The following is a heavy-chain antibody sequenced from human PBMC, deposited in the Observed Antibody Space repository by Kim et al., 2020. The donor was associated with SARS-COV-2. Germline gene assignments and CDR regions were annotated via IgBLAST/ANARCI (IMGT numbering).Heavy chain of an antibody. V-gene: IGHV4-31*03. J-gene: IGHJ4*02. Sequence: SETLSLTCTVSGGSISSGGYYWSWIRQHPGKGLEWIGYIYYSGSTYYNPSLKSRVTISVDTSKYQISLMLSSVTAADTAVYYCARDGAEDYYGSGSSMPLYYFDYWGQGTLVTVSS. CDR2: IYYSGST. D-gene: IGHD3-10*01. CDR1: GGSISSGGYY. CDR3: ARDGAEDYYGSGSSMPLYYFDY.